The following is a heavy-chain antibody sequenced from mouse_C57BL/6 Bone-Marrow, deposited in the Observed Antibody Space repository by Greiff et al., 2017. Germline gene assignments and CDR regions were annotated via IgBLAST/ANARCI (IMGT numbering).Heavy chain of an antibody. CDR1: GYTFTSYW. J-gene: IGHJ4*01. D-gene: IGHD2-3*01. CDR3: PRYPLVYDGYYFFYAMDY. CDR2: IDPKSGGT. V-gene: IGHV1-72*01. Sequence: QVQLQQSGAELVKPGASVKLSCKASGYTFTSYWMDWVKQRPGRGLEWIGRIDPKSGGTKYNEKFKSKATLTVDKPSSTTYMQLSSLTSVDSAVYNCPRYPLVYDGYYFFYAMDYWGQGTSDTVSS.